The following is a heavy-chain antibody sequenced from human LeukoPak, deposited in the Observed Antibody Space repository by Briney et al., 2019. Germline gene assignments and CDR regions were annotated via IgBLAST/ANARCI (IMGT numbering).Heavy chain of an antibody. CDR1: GYTLTELS. J-gene: IGHJ4*02. CDR3: ATRGGNSIYFGY. Sequence: VASVKVSCKVSGYTLTELSMHWVRQAPGKGLEWMGGFDPEDGETIYAQKFQGRVTMTEDTSTDTAYMELSSLRSEDTAVYYCATRGGNSIYFGYWGQGTLVTVSS. V-gene: IGHV1-24*01. CDR2: FDPEDGET. D-gene: IGHD4-23*01.